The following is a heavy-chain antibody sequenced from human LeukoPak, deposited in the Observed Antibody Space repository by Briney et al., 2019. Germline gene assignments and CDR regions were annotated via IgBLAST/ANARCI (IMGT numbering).Heavy chain of an antibody. Sequence: PGGSLRLSCAASGFTFSSYAMSWVRQAPGKGLEWVSAISGSGGSTYYADSVKGRFTISRDNSKNTLYLQMNSLRAEDTAVYYCAKMANYDILTGYYRKAYYFDYWGQGTLVTVSS. CDR2: ISGSGGST. CDR3: AKMANYDILTGYYRKAYYFDY. V-gene: IGHV3-23*01. J-gene: IGHJ4*02. CDR1: GFTFSSYA. D-gene: IGHD3-9*01.